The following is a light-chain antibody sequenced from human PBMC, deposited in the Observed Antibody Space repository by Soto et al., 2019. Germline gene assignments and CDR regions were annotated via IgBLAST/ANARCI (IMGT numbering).Light chain of an antibody. Sequence: EIMLSQSPSTLSLSPGERATLSCRASQSVSRYLAWYQQKPGQAPRLLISDTSNRATGIPARFSGSGSGTDFTLTISSLEPEDFAVYYCQQRSNWPIITFGQGTRLEIK. J-gene: IGKJ5*01. CDR3: QQRSNWPIIT. CDR2: DTS. CDR1: QSVSRY. V-gene: IGKV3-11*01.